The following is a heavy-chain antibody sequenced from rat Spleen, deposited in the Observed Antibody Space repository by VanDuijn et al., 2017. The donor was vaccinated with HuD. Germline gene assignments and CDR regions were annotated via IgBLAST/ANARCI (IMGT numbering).Heavy chain of an antibody. J-gene: IGHJ2*01. CDR3: ARRHYGYTDYFDY. D-gene: IGHD1-6*01. V-gene: IGHV3-3*01. Sequence: EVQLQESGPGLVKPSQSLSLTCSVTVYSITSSYRWSWIRKFPGNKLEGIGYINSEGTTNYNPSLKSRSSITRDTSKNQFFLQVNSVTTDDTATYYCARRHYGYTDYFDYWGQGVMVTVSS. CDR2: INSEGTT. CDR1: VYSITSSYR.